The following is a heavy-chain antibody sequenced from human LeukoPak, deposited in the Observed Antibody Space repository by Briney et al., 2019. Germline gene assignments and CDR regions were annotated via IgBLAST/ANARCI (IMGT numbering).Heavy chain of an antibody. J-gene: IGHJ4*02. CDR3: ANAEVERMVRGVINLRRFDY. CDR2: ISYDGSNK. V-gene: IGHV3-30*18. D-gene: IGHD3-10*01. CDR1: GFTFSSYG. Sequence: GRSLRLSCAASGFTFSSYGMNWVRQVPGKGLEWVAVISYDGSNKYYADSVKGRFTISRDNSKNTLYLQMNSLRAEDTAVYYCANAEVERMVRGVINLRRFDYWGQGTLVTVSS.